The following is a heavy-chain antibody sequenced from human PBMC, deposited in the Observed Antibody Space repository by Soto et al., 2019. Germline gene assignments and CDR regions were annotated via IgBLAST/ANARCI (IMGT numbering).Heavy chain of an antibody. CDR2: IWYDGSNK. CDR3: ARESVAGTIRYYFDY. J-gene: IGHJ4*02. Sequence: GGSLRLSCAASGFTFSSYGMHWVRQAPGKGLEWVAVIWYDGSNKYYADSVKGRFTISRDNSKNTLYLQMNSLRAEDTAVYYCARESVAGTIRYYFDYWGQGTLVTVSS. V-gene: IGHV3-33*01. CDR1: GFTFSSYG. D-gene: IGHD6-19*01.